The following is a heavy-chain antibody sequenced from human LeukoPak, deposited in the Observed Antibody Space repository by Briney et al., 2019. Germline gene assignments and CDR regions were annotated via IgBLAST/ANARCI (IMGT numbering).Heavy chain of an antibody. D-gene: IGHD2-8*01. CDR3: AGSLGYCTSNVCYLKY. J-gene: IGHJ4*02. CDR2: IKEDGSEK. Sequence: GGSLRLSCAASGFTFSSYWMNWVRQAPGKGLEWVANIKEDGSEKYYVDSVKGRFTISRDNAKNLLHLQMNSLRAEDTAVYYCAGSLGYCTSNVCYLKYWGQGTLVTVSS. CDR1: GFTFSSYW. V-gene: IGHV3-7*01.